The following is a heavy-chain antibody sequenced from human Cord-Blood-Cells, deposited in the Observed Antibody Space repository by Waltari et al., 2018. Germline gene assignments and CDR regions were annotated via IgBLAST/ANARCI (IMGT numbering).Heavy chain of an antibody. J-gene: IGHJ4*02. Sequence: EVQLLESGGGLVQPGGSLRLSCAASGFTFSSYAMCGVRQAPGQGLGWVSAISGSGGSTYYADSVKGRFTISRDNSKNTLYLQMNSLRARDTAVYYCAKGGSSGWLNFDYWGQGTLVTVSS. CDR2: ISGSGGST. CDR3: AKGGSSGWLNFDY. V-gene: IGHV3-23*01. D-gene: IGHD6-19*01. CDR1: GFTFSSYA.